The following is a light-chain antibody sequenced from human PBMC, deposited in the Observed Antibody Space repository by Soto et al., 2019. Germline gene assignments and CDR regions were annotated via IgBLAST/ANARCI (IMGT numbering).Light chain of an antibody. CDR3: CSYAGNSNLV. CDR1: SSNVGSYNL. V-gene: IGLV2-23*01. J-gene: IGLJ3*02. CDR2: DDS. Sequence: QSVLTQPASVSGSPGQSITISCTGTSSNVGSYNLVSWYQQHPGKVPKLMVYDDSKRPSGVSNRFSGSKSGNTASLTISGLQAEDEADYYCCSYAGNSNLVFGGGTKLTVL.